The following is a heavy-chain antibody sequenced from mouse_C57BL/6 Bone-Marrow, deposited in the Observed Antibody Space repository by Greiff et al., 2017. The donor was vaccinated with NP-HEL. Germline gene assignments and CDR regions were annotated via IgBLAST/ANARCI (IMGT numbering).Heavy chain of an antibody. V-gene: IGHV1-64*01. CDR3: ARLGDYDGYAMDY. D-gene: IGHD2-4*01. Sequence: QVQLKQPGAELVKPGASVKLSCKASGYTFTSYWMHWVKQRPGQGLEWIGMIHPNSGSTNYNEKFKSKATLTVDKSSSTAYMQLSSLTSEDSAVYYCARLGDYDGYAMDYWGQGTSVTVSS. CDR2: IHPNSGST. J-gene: IGHJ4*01. CDR1: GYTFTSYW.